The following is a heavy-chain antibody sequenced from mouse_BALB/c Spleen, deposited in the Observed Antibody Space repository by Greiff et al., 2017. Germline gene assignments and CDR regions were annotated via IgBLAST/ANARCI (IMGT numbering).Heavy chain of an antibody. D-gene: IGHD6-1*01. Sequence: VHLVESGPGLVAPSQSLSITCTVSGFSLTSYGVHWVRQPPGKGLEWLGVIWAGGSTNYNSALMSRLSISKDNSKSQVFLKMNSLQTDDTAMYYCAREGGAPMDYWGQGTSVTVSS. J-gene: IGHJ4*01. CDR3: AREGGAPMDY. V-gene: IGHV2-9*02. CDR1: GFSLTSYG. CDR2: IWAGGST.